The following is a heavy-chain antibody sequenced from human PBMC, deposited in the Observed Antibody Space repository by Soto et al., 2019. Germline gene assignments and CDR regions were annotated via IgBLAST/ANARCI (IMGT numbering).Heavy chain of an antibody. CDR3: ARADPGYSSGWPPFDP. V-gene: IGHV4-59*01. CDR1: GCSISSYY. J-gene: IGHJ5*02. CDR2: IYYSGST. D-gene: IGHD6-19*01. Sequence: SETLSLTCTVSGCSISSYYWSWIRQPPGKGLEWIGYIYYSGSTNYNPSLKSRVTISVDTSKNQFSLKLSSVTAADTAVYYCARADPGYSSGWPPFDPWGQGTLVTVSS.